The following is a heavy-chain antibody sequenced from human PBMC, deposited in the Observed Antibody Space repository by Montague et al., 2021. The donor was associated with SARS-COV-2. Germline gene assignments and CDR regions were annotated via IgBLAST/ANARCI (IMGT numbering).Heavy chain of an antibody. CDR1: GGAFSGFY. V-gene: IGHV4-34*01. Sequence: SETLSLTCAVYGGAFSGFYWSWIRQPPGKGLEWIGVINNSGSTNYNPSLKSRVTISLNTSKNQFSLNMYSLTAADTAVYFCARGHRGCSGSSCTGGFRSGVFDFWGQGTLVTVSS. J-gene: IGHJ4*02. CDR3: ARGHRGCSGSSCTGGFRSGVFDF. CDR2: INNSGST. D-gene: IGHD2-2*01.